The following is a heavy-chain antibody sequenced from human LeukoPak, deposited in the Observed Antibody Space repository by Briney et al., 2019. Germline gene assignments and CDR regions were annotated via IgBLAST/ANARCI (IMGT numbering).Heavy chain of an antibody. CDR2: ISYDGSNK. Sequence: GRSLRLSCAASGFTFSSYAMHWVRQAPGKGLEWVAVISYDGSNKKYADSVKGRFTISRVNSQKTLYLQMNSLRAEDAAVYYCARRAARMVEMGTMISFEYWGQGTLVTVSS. CDR3: ARRAARMVEMGTMISFEY. CDR1: GFTFSSYA. D-gene: IGHD5-24*01. J-gene: IGHJ4*02. V-gene: IGHV3-30*04.